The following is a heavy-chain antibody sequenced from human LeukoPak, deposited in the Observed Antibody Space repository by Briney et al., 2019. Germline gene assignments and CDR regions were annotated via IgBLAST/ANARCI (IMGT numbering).Heavy chain of an antibody. CDR1: GFTFSSYA. CDR3: ARFEGATSPIDY. CDR2: ISYDGSNK. V-gene: IGHV3-30-3*01. Sequence: GGSLRLSCAASGFTFSSYAMHWVRQAPGKGLEWVAVISYDGSNKYYADSVKGRFTISRDNSKNTLYLQMNSLRAEDTAVYHCARFEGATSPIDYWGQGTLVTVSS. J-gene: IGHJ4*02. D-gene: IGHD1-26*01.